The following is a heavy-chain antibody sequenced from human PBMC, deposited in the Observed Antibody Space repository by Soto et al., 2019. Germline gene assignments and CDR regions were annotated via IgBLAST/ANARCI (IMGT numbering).Heavy chain of an antibody. CDR3: AKEGERYGISTSCYAGIDY. CDR2: ISYDGSNK. J-gene: IGHJ4*02. Sequence: QVQLVESGGGVVQPGRSLRLSCAASGFTFSSYGMHWVRQAPGKGLEWVAVISYDGSNKYYADSVKGRFTISRDNSKNTLYLQMNSLRAEDTAVYYCAKEGERYGISTSCYAGIDYWGQGTLVTVSS. V-gene: IGHV3-30*18. CDR1: GFTFSSYG. D-gene: IGHD2-2*01.